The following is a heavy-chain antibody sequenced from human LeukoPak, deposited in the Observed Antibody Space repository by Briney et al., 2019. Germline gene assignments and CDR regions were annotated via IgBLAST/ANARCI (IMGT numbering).Heavy chain of an antibody. J-gene: IGHJ6*03. Sequence: SETLSLTCTVSGGSTSSSSYYWGWIRQPPGKGLEWIGSIYYSGSTYYNPSLKSRVTISVDTSKNQFSLKLSSVTAADTAVYYCARDTVAGTIYYYYYMDVWGKGTTVTVSS. V-gene: IGHV4-39*02. CDR3: ARDTVAGTIYYYYYMDV. D-gene: IGHD6-19*01. CDR1: GGSTSSSSYY. CDR2: IYYSGST.